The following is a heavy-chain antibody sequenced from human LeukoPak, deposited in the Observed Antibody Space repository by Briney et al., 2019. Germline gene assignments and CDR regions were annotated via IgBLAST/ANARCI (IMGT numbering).Heavy chain of an antibody. CDR3: ARDANCGGDCYVFAPSS. V-gene: IGHV3-7*01. CDR2: IKQDGSEK. J-gene: IGHJ4*02. CDR1: GFTFSSYW. Sequence: GGSLRLSCAASGFTFSSYWMSWVRQAPGKGLEWVANIKQDGSEKYYVDSVKGRFTISRDNAKNSLYLQMNSLRAEDTAVYYCARDANCGGDCYVFAPSSWGQGTLVTVSS. D-gene: IGHD2-21*02.